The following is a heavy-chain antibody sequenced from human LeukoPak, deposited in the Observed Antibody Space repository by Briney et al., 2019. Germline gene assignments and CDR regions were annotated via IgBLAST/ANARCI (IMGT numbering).Heavy chain of an antibody. J-gene: IGHJ4*02. CDR2: ISRSGSTI. Sequence: QAVGSLRLSCAASGFIFSSSEVNWVRQAPGKGLEWVSYISRSGSTIHYADSVKGRFTISRDNAKNSLYLQMNNLRAEDTAVYYCARGGATYGVALFFDYWGQGTLVTVSS. D-gene: IGHD1-26*01. CDR1: GFIFSSSE. CDR3: ARGGATYGVALFFDY. V-gene: IGHV3-48*03.